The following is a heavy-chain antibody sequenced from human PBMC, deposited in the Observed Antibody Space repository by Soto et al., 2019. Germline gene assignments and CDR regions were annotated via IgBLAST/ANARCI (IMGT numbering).Heavy chain of an antibody. V-gene: IGHV1-46*01. Sequence: GASVKVSCKASGYTFTSYAMHWVRQAPGQGLEWMGIINASGGNTKYAQKFQGRVIMTRDTSTSTIYMELSSLRFEDTAVYYCARDGDFWRWDYWGQGTQVTVSS. CDR1: GYTFTSYA. CDR3: ARDGDFWRWDY. CDR2: INASGGNT. D-gene: IGHD3-3*01. J-gene: IGHJ4*02.